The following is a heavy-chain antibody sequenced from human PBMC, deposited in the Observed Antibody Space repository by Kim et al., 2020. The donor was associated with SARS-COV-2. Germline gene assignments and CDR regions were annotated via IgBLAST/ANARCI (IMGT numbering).Heavy chain of an antibody. CDR1: GFNFNTYS. Sequence: GGSLRLSCAASGFNFNTYSMNWVRQAPGKGLEWVSYISSSSTTMYYADSVRGRFTISRDNAKNSLFLQMNSLRDEDTAVYYCARCPLSMTMVRGMITTTLFYDSNMDAWGQGTPVTVSS. J-gene: IGHJ6*02. D-gene: IGHD3-10*01. CDR2: ISSSSTTM. V-gene: IGHV3-48*02. CDR3: ARCPLSMTMVRGMITTTLFYDSNMDA.